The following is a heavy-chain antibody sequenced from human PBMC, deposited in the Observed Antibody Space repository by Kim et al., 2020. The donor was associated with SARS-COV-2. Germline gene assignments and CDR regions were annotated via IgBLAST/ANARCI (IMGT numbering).Heavy chain of an antibody. CDR3: AIHERFGPHDY. D-gene: IGHD3-10*01. V-gene: IGHV5-51*01. Sequence: RYSPSFQGQVTISADKSISTAYLQWSSLKASDTAMYYCAIHERFGPHDYWGQGTLVTVSS. J-gene: IGHJ4*02.